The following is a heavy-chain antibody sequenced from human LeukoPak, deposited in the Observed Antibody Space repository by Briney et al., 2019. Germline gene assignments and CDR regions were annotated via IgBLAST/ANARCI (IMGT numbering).Heavy chain of an antibody. CDR1: GFTFSSYG. CDR3: ARGPFEQYFDY. J-gene: IGHJ4*02. Sequence: GGSLRLSCAASGFTFSSYGMHWVRQAPGKGLEWVAVIWYDGSNKYYADSVEGRFTISRDNSKNTLYLQMNSLRAEDTAVYYCARGPFEQYFDYWGQGTLVTVSS. D-gene: IGHD3-16*01. CDR2: IWYDGSNK. V-gene: IGHV3-33*01.